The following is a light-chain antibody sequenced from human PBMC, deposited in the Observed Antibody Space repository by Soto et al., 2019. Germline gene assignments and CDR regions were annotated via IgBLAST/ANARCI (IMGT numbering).Light chain of an antibody. J-gene: IGKJ4*01. CDR3: QQDGSSPLT. V-gene: IGKV3-20*01. CDR1: QSVSGTW. Sequence: IVLTQSPGPLSLSPGERATLSCRTSQSVSGTWLAWYQQKPGQAPKLLIYAAYSRATGIPDRFSGSGSGTDFTLTISGLEPEDFAVYYCQQDGSSPLTFGGGTKLDIK. CDR2: AAY.